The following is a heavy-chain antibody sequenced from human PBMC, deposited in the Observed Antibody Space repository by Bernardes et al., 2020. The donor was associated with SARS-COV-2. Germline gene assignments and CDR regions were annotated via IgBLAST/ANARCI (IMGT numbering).Heavy chain of an antibody. V-gene: IGHV3-74*01. Sequence: GGSLRLSCAASGFSVSAYWMHWVRQAPGEGLVWVSRMNEDGRIVNYADSVKGRFTIYRDIADNTVYLQMNSLRADDTAVYYCARDFGGNFDYWGQGTLVTVSS. CDR1: GFSVSAYW. J-gene: IGHJ4*02. CDR3: ARDFGGNFDY. CDR2: MNEDGRIV. D-gene: IGHD2-15*01.